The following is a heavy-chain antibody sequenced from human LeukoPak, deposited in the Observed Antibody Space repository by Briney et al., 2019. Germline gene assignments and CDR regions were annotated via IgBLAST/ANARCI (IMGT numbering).Heavy chain of an antibody. V-gene: IGHV3-7*01. CDR3: ARDPEGWLHQYYFDY. CDR1: GFTFSSYW. D-gene: IGHD5-12*01. J-gene: IGHJ4*02. Sequence: GGSLRLSCAASGFTFSSYWMSWVRQAPGKGLEWVANIKQDGSEKYYVDSVKGRFTISRDNAKNSLYLQMNSLRAEDTAVYYCARDPEGWLHQYYFDYWGQGTLVTVSS. CDR2: IKQDGSEK.